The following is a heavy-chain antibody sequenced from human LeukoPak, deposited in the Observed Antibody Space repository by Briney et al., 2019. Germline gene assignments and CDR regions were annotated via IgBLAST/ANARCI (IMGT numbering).Heavy chain of an antibody. Sequence: SETLSLTCTVSGGSISSSSYYWGWIRQPPGKGLEWIGSIYYSGSTYYNPSLKSRVTISVDTSKNQFSLKLSSVTAADTAVYYCASSRTGTPRNWGQGTLVTVSS. J-gene: IGHJ4*02. D-gene: IGHD1-1*01. CDR1: GGSISSSSYY. V-gene: IGHV4-39*01. CDR2: IYYSGST. CDR3: ASSRTGTPRN.